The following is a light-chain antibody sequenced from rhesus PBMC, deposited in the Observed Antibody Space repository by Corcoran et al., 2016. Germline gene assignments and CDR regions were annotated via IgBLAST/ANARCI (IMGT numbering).Light chain of an antibody. CDR1: QGIRNW. CDR3: QQHDSTPLT. CDR2: RSS. V-gene: IGKV1-69*01. J-gene: IGKJ4*01. Sequence: DIQMTQSPSSLSAFVGDRVTITCRASQGIRNWLAWYQQKPGKAPNLLIHRSSNLIPGVPSRFSGSGSGTDFTRTISSLQPEDIATYYCQQHDSTPLTFGGGTKVEIK.